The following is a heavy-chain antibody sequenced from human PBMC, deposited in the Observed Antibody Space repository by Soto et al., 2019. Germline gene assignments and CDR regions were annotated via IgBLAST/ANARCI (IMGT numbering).Heavy chain of an antibody. CDR1: GGSISSGGYY. CDR2: IYYSGST. J-gene: IGHJ6*02. Sequence: SETLSLTGTVSGGSISSGGYYWSWIRQHPGKGLEWIGYIYYSGSTYYNPSLKRRVTISVDTPKNQFSLKLSSVTAADTAVYYCARDQFLGDYYGSGEPYYYGMDVWGQGT. D-gene: IGHD3-10*01. V-gene: IGHV4-31*03. CDR3: ARDQFLGDYYGSGEPYYYGMDV.